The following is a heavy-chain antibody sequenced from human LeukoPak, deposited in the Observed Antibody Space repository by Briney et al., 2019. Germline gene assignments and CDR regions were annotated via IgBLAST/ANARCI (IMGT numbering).Heavy chain of an antibody. CDR1: GDSINNNVYY. Sequence: PSETLSLTCTVSGDSINNNVYYWGWIRQPPGKGLEWIAIISYSGTTYYNPSLKSRVTISVDTSKNQFSLKLSSVTAADTAVYYCARESGSSSWGYYYYMDVWGKGTTVTVSS. CDR2: ISYSGTT. D-gene: IGHD6-6*01. CDR3: ARESGSSSWGYYYYMDV. J-gene: IGHJ6*03. V-gene: IGHV4-39*07.